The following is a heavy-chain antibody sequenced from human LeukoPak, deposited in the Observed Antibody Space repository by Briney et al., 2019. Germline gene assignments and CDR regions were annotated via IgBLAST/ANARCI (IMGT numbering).Heavy chain of an antibody. Sequence: GSSVKVSCKASGGTFSSYAISWVRQAPGQGLEWMGIINPSGGSTSYAQKFQGRVTITADESTSTAYMELSSLRSEDTAVYYCARDGGPHDYWGQGTLVTVSS. J-gene: IGHJ4*02. CDR2: INPSGGST. D-gene: IGHD3-16*01. CDR1: GGTFSSYA. V-gene: IGHV1-69*11. CDR3: ARDGGPHDY.